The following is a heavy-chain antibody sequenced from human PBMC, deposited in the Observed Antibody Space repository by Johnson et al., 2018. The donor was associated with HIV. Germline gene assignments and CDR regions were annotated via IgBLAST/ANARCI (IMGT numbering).Heavy chain of an antibody. CDR2: ITSTGITV. CDR3: ARSPEVRGVDAFDV. V-gene: IGHV3-11*04. CDR1: GFTFSDYY. Sequence: QVQLVESGGGLVKPGGSLRLSCAASGFTFSDYYMSWIRQAPGKGLEWVSYITSTGITVYYAASVKGRFTISRDNAKNSVYLQMNSLEAEDPAVYYCARSPEVRGVDAFDVWGQGKVVTVSS. J-gene: IGHJ3*01. D-gene: IGHD3-10*01.